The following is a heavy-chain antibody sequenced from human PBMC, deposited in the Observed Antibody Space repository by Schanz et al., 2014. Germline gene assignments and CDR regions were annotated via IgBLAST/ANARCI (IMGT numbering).Heavy chain of an antibody. CDR1: GFTLSNSD. Sequence: EQLVESGGGLVQPGGSLRLSCAASGFTLSNSDMHWVRQGTGKGLEWVSTIGYLGDTYYPDSVKGRFTVSRDSGQNSLYLQMNSLRAGDTAVYYCARDRGYCSGGSCLTFDYWGQGALVTVSS. D-gene: IGHD2-15*01. CDR2: IGYLGDT. CDR3: ARDRGYCSGGSCLTFDY. J-gene: IGHJ4*02. V-gene: IGHV3-13*01.